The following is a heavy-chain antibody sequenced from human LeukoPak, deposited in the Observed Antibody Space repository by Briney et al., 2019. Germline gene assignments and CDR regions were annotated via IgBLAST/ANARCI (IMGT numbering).Heavy chain of an antibody. J-gene: IGHJ4*02. V-gene: IGHV1-24*01. Sequence: ASVKVSCKVSGYTLTELSMHWVRQAPGKGPEWMGGFDAGDGETIYAQKFQCTVTMTEDTSTDTAYMELSSLRSEDMAVYYCATGTHRDWGQGTLVTVSS. CDR3: ATGTHRD. D-gene: IGHD3-10*01. CDR2: FDAGDGET. CDR1: GYTLTELS.